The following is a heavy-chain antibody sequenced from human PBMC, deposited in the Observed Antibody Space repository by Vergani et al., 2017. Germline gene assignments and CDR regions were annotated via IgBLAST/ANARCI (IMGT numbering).Heavy chain of an antibody. CDR2: INHSGST. CDR1: GGSFSGYY. V-gene: IGHV4-34*01. J-gene: IGHJ4*02. D-gene: IGHD3-10*01. Sequence: QVQLQQWGAGLLKPSETLSLTCAVYGGSFSGYYWSWIRQPPGKGLEWIGEINHSGSTNYNPSLKSRVTISVDTSKNQFSLKLSSVTAADTAVYYCARGNRKITMVRGVIPPFDYWGQGTLVTVSS. CDR3: ARGNRKITMVRGVIPPFDY.